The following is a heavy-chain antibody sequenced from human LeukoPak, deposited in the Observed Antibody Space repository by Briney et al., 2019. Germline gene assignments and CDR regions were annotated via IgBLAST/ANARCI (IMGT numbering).Heavy chain of an antibody. Sequence: SVKVSCKASGGTFSSYAISWVRQAPGQGLERMGGIIPIFGTANYAQKFQGRVTISADESAKTVYMDLTDLRSEDTALYYCARDLGRRWLTPLDYWGQGTLVTVSS. D-gene: IGHD4-23*01. CDR1: GGTFSSYA. V-gene: IGHV1-69*13. CDR3: ARDLGRRWLTPLDY. CDR2: IIPIFGTA. J-gene: IGHJ4*02.